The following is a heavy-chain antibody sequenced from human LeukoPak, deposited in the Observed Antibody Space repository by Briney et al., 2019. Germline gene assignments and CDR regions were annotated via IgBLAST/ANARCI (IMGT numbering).Heavy chain of an antibody. CDR3: ARHEPAVIPRDYYFDY. Sequence: SENLSLTCSVSGGSISSSRFYWVWIRQPPGKGLEWIGSLYYTGNTYYNPSLNSRVTISIDTSQNQFSLKLTSVTAADTAVYYCARHEPAVIPRDYYFDYWGQGTLVTVSS. V-gene: IGHV4-39*01. D-gene: IGHD2-2*02. J-gene: IGHJ4*02. CDR1: GGSISSSRFY. CDR2: LYYTGNT.